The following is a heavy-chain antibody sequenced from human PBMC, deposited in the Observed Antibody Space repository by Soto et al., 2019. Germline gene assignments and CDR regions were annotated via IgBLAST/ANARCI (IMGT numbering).Heavy chain of an antibody. CDR3: ARDMSRREMVYASIGYYYYYVMDV. V-gene: IGHV1-46*01. Sequence: ASVKVSCKASGYTFTSYYMHWVRQAPGQGLEWMGIINPSGGSTSYAQKFQGRVTMTRDTSTSTVYMELSSLRSEDTAVYYCARDMSRREMVYASIGYYYYYVMDVWGQGTTVTVSS. CDR1: GYTFTSYY. J-gene: IGHJ6*02. CDR2: INPSGGST. D-gene: IGHD2-8*01.